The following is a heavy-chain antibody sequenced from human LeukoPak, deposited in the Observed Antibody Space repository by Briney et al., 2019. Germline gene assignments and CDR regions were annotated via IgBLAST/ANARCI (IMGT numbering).Heavy chain of an antibody. J-gene: IGHJ5*02. D-gene: IGHD1-26*01. CDR3: VRESERSGWFDH. Sequence: GGSLRLSCAASGLTFSSYWMSWVRQAPGKGLEWVANIKQDGSERNYVESVKGRFTISRDNSKNSLSLQMSSLRSEDTALYFCVRESERSGWFDHWGQGTLVTVSS. CDR1: GLTFSSYW. CDR2: IKQDGSER. V-gene: IGHV3-7*04.